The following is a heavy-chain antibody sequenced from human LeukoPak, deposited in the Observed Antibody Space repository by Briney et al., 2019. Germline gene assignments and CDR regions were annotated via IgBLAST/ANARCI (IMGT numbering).Heavy chain of an antibody. D-gene: IGHD4-23*01. Sequence: GGSLRLSCGASGFTFRTYWMHWVRQAPGKGLVWVSRIGGDGSNTNFADSVRGRFAISRDNAKNTLYLQMNSLRAEDTAVYYCARGGRHDYDGRPPDYWGQGTLVTASS. CDR2: IGGDGSNT. CDR3: ARGGRHDYDGRPPDY. V-gene: IGHV3-74*01. J-gene: IGHJ4*02. CDR1: GFTFRTYW.